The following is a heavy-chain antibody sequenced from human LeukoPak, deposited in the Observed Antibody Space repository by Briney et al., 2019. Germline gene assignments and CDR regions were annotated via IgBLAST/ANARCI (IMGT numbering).Heavy chain of an antibody. D-gene: IGHD6-19*01. Sequence: KPGGSLRLSCAASGFTFTSYGISWVRQAPGQGLEWMGWISAYNGNTNYAQKLQGRVTMTTDTSTSTAYMGLRSLRSDDTAVYYCARDLVAVAGLFDYWGQGTLVTVSS. CDR3: ARDLVAVAGLFDY. J-gene: IGHJ4*02. CDR1: GFTFTSYG. V-gene: IGHV1-18*01. CDR2: ISAYNGNT.